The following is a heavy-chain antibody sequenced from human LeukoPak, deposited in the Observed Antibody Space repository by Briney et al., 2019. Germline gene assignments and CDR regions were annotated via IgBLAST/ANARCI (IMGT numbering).Heavy chain of an antibody. CDR1: GGSISSYY. V-gene: IGHV4-59*01. D-gene: IGHD3-10*01. J-gene: IGHJ5*02. CDR2: IYYSGST. CDR3: ASLDMVQGWFDP. Sequence: SETLSLTCTVSGGSISSYYWSWIRQPPGKGLEWIGYIYYSGSTNYNPSLKSRVTISVDTSKNQFPLKLSSVTAADTAVYYCASLDMVQGWFDPWGQGTLVTVSS.